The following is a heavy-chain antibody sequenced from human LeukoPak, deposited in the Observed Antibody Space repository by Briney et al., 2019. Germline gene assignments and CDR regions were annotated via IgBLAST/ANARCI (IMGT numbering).Heavy chain of an antibody. D-gene: IGHD6-13*01. J-gene: IGHJ4*02. V-gene: IGHV4-61*08. CDR2: IYYSGST. CDR1: GGSISSGGYY. Sequence: SETLSLTCTVSGGSISSGGYYWSWIRQPPGKGLEWIGYIYYSGSTNYNPSLKSRVTISVDTSKNQFSLKLSSVTAADTAVYYCARSDSLFEAAAGTGYWGQGTLVTVSS. CDR3: ARSDSLFEAAAGTGY.